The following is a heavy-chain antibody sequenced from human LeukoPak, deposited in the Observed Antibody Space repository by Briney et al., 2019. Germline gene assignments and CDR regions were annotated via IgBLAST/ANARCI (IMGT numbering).Heavy chain of an antibody. J-gene: IGHJ2*01. D-gene: IGHD2-21*01. CDR1: GASISTYY. CDR2: MYNTGST. Sequence: SETLSLTCTVSGASISTYYWSWIRQPAGKGLERIGRMYNTGSTNYNPSLKSRVTMSVDTSKNQLSLRLSSVTAADTAVYYCARDNGGDYWYSDIWGRGTLVTVSS. CDR3: ARDNGGDYWYSDI. V-gene: IGHV4-4*07.